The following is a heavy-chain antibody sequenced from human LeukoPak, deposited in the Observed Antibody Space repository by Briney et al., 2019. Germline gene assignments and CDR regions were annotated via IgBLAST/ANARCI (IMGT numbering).Heavy chain of an antibody. V-gene: IGHV1-46*01. CDR2: INPSGGST. CDR3: ARVGRDGYSYEVFLGFDY. D-gene: IGHD5-18*01. Sequence: ASVKVSCKASGYTFTSYYMHWVRQAPGQGLEWMGIINPSGGSTSYAQKFQGRVTMTRDMSTSTVYMELSSLRSEDTAAYYCARVGRDGYSYEVFLGFDYWGQGTLVTVSS. J-gene: IGHJ4*02. CDR1: GYTFTSYY.